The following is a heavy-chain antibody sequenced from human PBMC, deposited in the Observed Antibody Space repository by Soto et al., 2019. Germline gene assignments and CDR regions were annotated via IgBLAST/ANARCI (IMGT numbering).Heavy chain of an antibody. CDR2: ISAYNGNT. CDR1: GYTFTSYG. CDR3: ARDRIFWYVGYYYYGLAV. D-gene: IGHD3-3*02. J-gene: IGHJ6*02. V-gene: IGHV1-18*01. Sequence: ASVKVSCKASGYTFTSYGISWVRQAPGQGLEWMGWISAYNGNTNYAQKLQGRVTMTTDTSTSTAYMELRSLRSDDTAVYYCARDRIFWYVGYYYYGLAVWGQGTTVTVSS.